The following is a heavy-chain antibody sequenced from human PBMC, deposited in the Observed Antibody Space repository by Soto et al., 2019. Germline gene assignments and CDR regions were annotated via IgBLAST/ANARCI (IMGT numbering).Heavy chain of an antibody. V-gene: IGHV4-31*03. D-gene: IGHD5-12*01. Sequence: QVQLQESGPGLVKPSQTLSLTCTVSGGSISSGGYYWSWIRQHPGKGLEWIGYIYYSGSTYYNPSXXGRVTISVDTXXNXFXXKLSSVTAADTAVYYCARALGSGYDFYYYYYGMDVWGQGTTVTVSS. CDR1: GGSISSGGYY. CDR3: ARALGSGYDFYYYYYGMDV. CDR2: IYYSGST. J-gene: IGHJ6*02.